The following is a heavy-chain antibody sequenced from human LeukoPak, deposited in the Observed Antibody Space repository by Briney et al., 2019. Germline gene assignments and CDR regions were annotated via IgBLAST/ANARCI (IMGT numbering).Heavy chain of an antibody. D-gene: IGHD3-16*01. CDR3: AIDPLGGDDTDY. CDR2: ISGSATRT. Sequence: PGGSLRLSCVASGFIFSSYAMSWVRQSPGKGLEWVSTISGSATRTFYADSVKGRFTISKDNSYDTLYLQMKSLRAEDTAVYYCAIDPLGGDDTDYWGQGTLVTVSS. CDR1: GFIFSSYA. J-gene: IGHJ4*02. V-gene: IGHV3-23*01.